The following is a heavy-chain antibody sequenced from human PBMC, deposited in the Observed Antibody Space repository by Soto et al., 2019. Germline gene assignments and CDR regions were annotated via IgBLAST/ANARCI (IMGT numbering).Heavy chain of an antibody. J-gene: IGHJ6*02. V-gene: IGHV1-8*01. D-gene: IGHD5-12*01. Sequence: RGSGNKCSTHWTTYEQQATGQGLEWMGWMNPNSGNTGYAQKFQGRVTMTRNTSISTAYMELSSLRSEDTAVYYCARVDEMATITAYYYGMDVWGQGTTVTVSS. CDR2: MNPNSGNT. CDR3: ARVDEMATITAYYYGMDV. CDR1: GNKCSTHW.